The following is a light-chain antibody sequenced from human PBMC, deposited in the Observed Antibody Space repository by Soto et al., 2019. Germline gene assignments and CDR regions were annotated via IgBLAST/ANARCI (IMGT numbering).Light chain of an antibody. V-gene: IGLV1-47*01. CDR1: TSNIGNNY. CDR3: ATWDDTLSGPV. J-gene: IGLJ2*01. Sequence: QSVLTQPPSASETPGHRGTISFSGSTSNIGNNYVYWYQQLPGAAPRLLIYRNDKRPTGVPDRFSGAKAGTSASLAISGLRSEDEADYHCATWDDTLSGPVFGGGTKLTVL. CDR2: RND.